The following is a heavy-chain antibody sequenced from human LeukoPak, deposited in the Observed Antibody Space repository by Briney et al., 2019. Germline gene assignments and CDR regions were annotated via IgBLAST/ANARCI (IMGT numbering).Heavy chain of an antibody. J-gene: IGHJ4*02. CDR3: TPLQVT. Sequence: PGGSLRLSCAASGFTFGDYAMNWVRQAPGKGLEWVGFIRDKVHGGTPEYAASVKGRFTISRDDSKSIAYLQMNGLKTEDTAVYYCTPLQVTWGLGTLVTVSS. CDR1: GFTFGDYA. CDR2: IRDKVHGGTP. D-gene: IGHD2-21*02. V-gene: IGHV3-49*04.